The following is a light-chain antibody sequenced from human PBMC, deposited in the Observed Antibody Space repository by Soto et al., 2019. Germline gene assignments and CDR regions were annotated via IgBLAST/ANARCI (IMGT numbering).Light chain of an antibody. CDR1: QSVSSY. CDR3: QQRSNWT. Sequence: EIVLTQSPATLSLSPGDRATLSCRASQSVSSYLAWYQQRPGQAPRLLIYDASNRATGIPARFSGSGSGTDFTLTISSLQPEDFAVYYCQQRSNWTFGQATKVEIK. J-gene: IGKJ1*01. CDR2: DAS. V-gene: IGKV3-11*01.